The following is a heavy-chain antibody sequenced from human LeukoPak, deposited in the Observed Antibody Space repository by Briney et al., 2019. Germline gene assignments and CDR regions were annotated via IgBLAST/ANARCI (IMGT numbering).Heavy chain of an antibody. J-gene: IGHJ4*02. CDR2: ISDSGST. V-gene: IGHV4-59*01. D-gene: IGHD6-13*01. CDR1: SGSISGYY. CDR3: ATNSSWFDY. Sequence: SETLSLTCTVSSGSISGYYWSWIRQPPGKGLEWIGYISDSGSTNYNPSLKSRVTISVDTSKNQLFLKLRSVTTADTAVYYCATNSSWFDYWGQGTLVTVSS.